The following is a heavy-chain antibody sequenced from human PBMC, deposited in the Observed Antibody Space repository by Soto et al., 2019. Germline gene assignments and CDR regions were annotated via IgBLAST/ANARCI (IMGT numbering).Heavy chain of an antibody. CDR3: AKVRVAAASKMGENYYYYGMDV. CDR2: ISGSGGST. D-gene: IGHD6-13*01. Sequence: PGGSLRLSCAASGFTFSSYAMSWVRQAPGKGLEWVSAISGSGGSTYYADSVKGRFTISRDNSKNTLYLQMNSLRAEDTAVYYCAKVRVAAASKMGENYYYYGMDVWGQGTTVTVSS. CDR1: GFTFSSYA. J-gene: IGHJ6*02. V-gene: IGHV3-23*01.